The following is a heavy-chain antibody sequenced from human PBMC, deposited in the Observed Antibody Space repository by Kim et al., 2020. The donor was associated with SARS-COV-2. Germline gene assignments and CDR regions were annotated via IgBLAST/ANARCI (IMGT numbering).Heavy chain of an antibody. Sequence: GSLSLTCAVYGGSFSGYYWSWIRQPPGKGLEWIGEINHSGSTNYNPSLKSRVTISVDTSKNQFSLKLSSVTAADTAVYYCARATGPASYHYYGMDVWG. CDR3: ARATGPASYHYYGMDV. CDR1: GGSFSGYY. V-gene: IGHV4-34*01. J-gene: IGHJ6*02. D-gene: IGHD2-2*01. CDR2: INHSGST.